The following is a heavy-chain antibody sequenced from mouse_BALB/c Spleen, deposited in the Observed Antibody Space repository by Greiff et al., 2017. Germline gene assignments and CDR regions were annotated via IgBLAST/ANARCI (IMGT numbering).Heavy chain of an antibody. D-gene: IGHD2-10*02. V-gene: IGHV1S137*01. CDR1: GYTFTDYA. J-gene: IGHJ2*01. CDR3: ARSYGRYFDY. Sequence: QVQLQQSGAELVRPGVSVKISCKGSGYTFTDYAMHWVKQSHAKSLEWIGVISTYYGDASYNQKFKGKATMTVDKSSSTAYMELARLTSEDSAIYYCARSYGRYFDYWGQGTTLTVSS. CDR2: ISTYYGDA.